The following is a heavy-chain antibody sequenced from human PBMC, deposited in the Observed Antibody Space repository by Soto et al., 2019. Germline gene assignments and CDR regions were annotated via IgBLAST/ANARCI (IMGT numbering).Heavy chain of an antibody. CDR3: ASAGSWPTPCDY. D-gene: IGHD6-13*01. Sequence: QVQLQESGPGLVKPSETLSLTCTVSGGSITSYYWSWIRQPPGKGLEWIGYIDYSGSTNYNPSLNSRVTTSVDTSMYPLSLRLSSVTAAETAVYYCASAGSWPTPCDYWGQGTLVTVSS. CDR2: IDYSGST. J-gene: IGHJ4*02. CDR1: GGSITSYY. V-gene: IGHV4-59*01.